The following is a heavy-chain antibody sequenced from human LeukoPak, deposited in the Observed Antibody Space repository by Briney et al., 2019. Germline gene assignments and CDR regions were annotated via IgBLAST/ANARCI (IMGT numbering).Heavy chain of an antibody. Sequence: GESLKISCQTSGYSFTSYWIAWVRQMPGKGLEWMGIIYPDDSNPEDSDIRYSPSFQGQATISADKSISTAYLQWSSLKASDTAMYFCARGLNTDVFDIWGQGTMVTVSS. CDR3: ARGLNTDVFDI. V-gene: IGHV5-51*01. CDR1: GYSFTSYW. CDR2: IYPDDSNPEDSDI. J-gene: IGHJ3*02.